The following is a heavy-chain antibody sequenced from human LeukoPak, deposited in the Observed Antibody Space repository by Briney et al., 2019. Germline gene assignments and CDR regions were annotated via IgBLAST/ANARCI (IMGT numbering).Heavy chain of an antibody. CDR3: ARRPGGRYLEY. CDR1: GGSVSSSNYY. D-gene: IGHD1-26*01. Sequence: SETLSLIRSVSGGSVSSSNYYWGWIRQPPGKGLEWIGSVYYSESGTTYYNPSLKSRLTMSVDTSKNQFSLRLSSVTAADTAVYYCARRPGGRYLEYWGQGTLVTVSS. V-gene: IGHV4-39*01. CDR2: VYYSESGTT. J-gene: IGHJ4*02.